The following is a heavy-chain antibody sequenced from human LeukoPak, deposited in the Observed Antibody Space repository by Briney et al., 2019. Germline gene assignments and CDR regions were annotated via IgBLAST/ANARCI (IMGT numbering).Heavy chain of an antibody. CDR1: GFTLSHYW. Sequence: PGGSLRLSCVASGFTLSHYWMTWYRQAPGKGLEWVANIKQDGSEKYYVDSVKGRFTISRDNAKNSLYLQMDSLRVEDTAVYYCAKVSGSGWHFDHWGQGTLVTVSS. CDR2: IKQDGSEK. CDR3: AKVSGSGWHFDH. J-gene: IGHJ4*02. V-gene: IGHV3-7*01. D-gene: IGHD6-19*01.